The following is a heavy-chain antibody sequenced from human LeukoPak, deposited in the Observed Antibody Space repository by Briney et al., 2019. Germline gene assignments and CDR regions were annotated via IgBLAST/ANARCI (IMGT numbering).Heavy chain of an antibody. CDR3: VRGDCSGVSCYLPEYFRH. V-gene: IGHV1-18*01. CDR1: GYTXTSFS. CDR2: ISAYNGYK. D-gene: IGHD2-15*01. J-gene: IGHJ1*01. Sequence: ASVKVSCKASGYTXTSFSISWVRQAPGHGLEWMGWISAYNGYKDYAQKLQGRVTMTTETSTNTAYMELRSLRSDDTAVYYCVRGDCSGVSCYLPEYFRHWGQGTLVTVSS.